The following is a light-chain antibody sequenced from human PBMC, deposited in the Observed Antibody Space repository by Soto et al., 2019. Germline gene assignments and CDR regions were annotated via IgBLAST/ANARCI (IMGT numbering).Light chain of an antibody. CDR2: DAS. Sequence: EIVLTQSPGTLSLSPGERATLSCRASQSVSSRYLAWYQQKPGQAPRLLIYDASSRATGIPDRFSGSGSGTDFTLTISRLDPQDFEAYYCLQSGSSPPITFGPGTNVDIK. CDR1: QSVSSRY. V-gene: IGKV3-20*01. J-gene: IGKJ3*01. CDR3: LQSGSSPPIT.